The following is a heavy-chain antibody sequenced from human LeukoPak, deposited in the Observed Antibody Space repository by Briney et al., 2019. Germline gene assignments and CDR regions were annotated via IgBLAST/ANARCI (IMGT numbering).Heavy chain of an antibody. CDR1: GFTFSSYS. V-gene: IGHV3-21*01. CDR3: ARGDIVVVPPLDD. Sequence: GGSLRLSCAASGFTFSSYSMNWVRQAPGKGLEWVSSISSSSSYIYYADSVKGRFTISRDNAKNSLYLQMNSLRAEDTAVCYCARGDIVVVPPLDDWGQGTLVTVSS. D-gene: IGHD2-2*01. J-gene: IGHJ4*02. CDR2: ISSSSSYI.